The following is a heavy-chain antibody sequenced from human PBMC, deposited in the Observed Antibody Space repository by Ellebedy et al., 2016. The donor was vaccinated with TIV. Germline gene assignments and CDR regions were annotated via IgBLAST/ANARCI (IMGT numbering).Heavy chain of an antibody. CDR2: INWDGGKR. J-gene: IGHJ4*02. Sequence: GGSLRLSCAASGFTFDDYTMHWVRQAPGKGLEWVSLINWDGGKRYYADSVKGRFTISRDNSKRSLYLQMNSLRTEDTAFYYCVRASGWSVPIADPIDYWGQGTLVTVSS. CDR3: VRASGWSVPIADPIDY. D-gene: IGHD6-19*01. CDR1: GFTFDDYT. V-gene: IGHV3-43*01.